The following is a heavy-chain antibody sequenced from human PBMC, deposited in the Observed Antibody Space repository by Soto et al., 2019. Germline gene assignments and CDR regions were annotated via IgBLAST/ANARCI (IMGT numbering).Heavy chain of an antibody. CDR1: GFTFSSYG. CDR2: IWYDGSNK. CDR3: AREHWYYYDSSGSPFDY. D-gene: IGHD3-22*01. Sequence: GGSLRLSCAASGFTFSSYGMHWVRQAPGKGLEWVAVIWYDGSNKYYADSVKGRFTISRDNSKNTLYLQMNSLRAEDTAVYYCAREHWYYYDSSGSPFDYWGQGTLVTVSS. V-gene: IGHV3-33*01. J-gene: IGHJ4*02.